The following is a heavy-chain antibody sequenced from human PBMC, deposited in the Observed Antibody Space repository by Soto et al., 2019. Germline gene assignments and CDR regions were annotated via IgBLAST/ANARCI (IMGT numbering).Heavy chain of an antibody. V-gene: IGHV1-69*01. CDR3: ARAPYEDYAVPEPNYFDS. J-gene: IGHJ4*02. CDR1: GGTFSTLA. CDR2: IIPMFGRP. Sequence: QVQLVQSGTEVKKPGSSVKVSCKASGGTFSTLAVSWVQQAPGQGLEWMGGIIPMFGRPVYAQKFQGRVTVTADESTSIVYMKLSSLSSEDTAVYYCARAPYEDYAVPEPNYFDSWGQGTLVTVSS. D-gene: IGHD4-17*01.